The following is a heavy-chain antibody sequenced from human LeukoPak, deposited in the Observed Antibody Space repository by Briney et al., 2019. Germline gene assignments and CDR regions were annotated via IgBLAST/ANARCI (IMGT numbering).Heavy chain of an antibody. D-gene: IGHD3-9*01. CDR2: TYYRSKWYS. Sequence: KPSQTLSLTCAISGDSVSNKSATRNWIRQSPSRGLEWLGRTYYRSKWYSQYAVSVKSRIAINPDTSKNQFSLQLNSLTPEDTAVYYCARERDWAGTDCWGQGTLVTVSS. V-gene: IGHV6-1*01. CDR3: ARERDWAGTDC. CDR1: GDSVSNKSAT. J-gene: IGHJ4*02.